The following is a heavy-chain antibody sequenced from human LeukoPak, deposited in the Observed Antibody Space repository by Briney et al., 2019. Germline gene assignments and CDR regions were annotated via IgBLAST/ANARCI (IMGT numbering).Heavy chain of an antibody. Sequence: GASLKISCKGSGYSFTSYWIGWVRQLPGKGLEWMGIIYPGDSDTRYSPSFQGQVTISADKSISTAYLQWSSLKASDTAMYYCARHGLTTSRISAADNWGQGTLVTVSS. J-gene: IGHJ4*02. CDR1: GYSFTSYW. V-gene: IGHV5-51*01. CDR2: IYPGDSDT. CDR3: ARHGLTTSRISAADN. D-gene: IGHD6-13*01.